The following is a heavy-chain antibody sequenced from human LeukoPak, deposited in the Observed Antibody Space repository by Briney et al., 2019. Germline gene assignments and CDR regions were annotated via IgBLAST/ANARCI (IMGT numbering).Heavy chain of an antibody. Sequence: SETLSLTCTVSGGSISSGDYYWSWIRQPPGKGLEWIGYIYYSGSTYYNPSLKSRVTISVGTSKNQFSLKLSSVTAADTAVYYCARTGYCRSTRCYVDYWGQGTLVTVSS. D-gene: IGHD2-2*01. CDR2: IYYSGST. J-gene: IGHJ4*02. CDR1: GGSISSGDYY. CDR3: ARTGYCRSTRCYVDY. V-gene: IGHV4-30-4*08.